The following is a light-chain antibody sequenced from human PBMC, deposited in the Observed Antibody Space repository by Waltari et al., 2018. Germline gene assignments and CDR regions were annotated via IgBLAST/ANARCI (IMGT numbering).Light chain of an antibody. V-gene: IGLV2-14*03. Sequence: QSALTQPASVSGSPGQSITISCTGTKNDVGAYKFVSWYQRHPGNAPKLIITDVSNRPSGVSTRFSGSKSGNTASLTISGLQAEDEAEYYCTAYTISSTLVFGGGTQLNVL. CDR1: KNDVGAYKF. CDR2: DVS. CDR3: TAYTISSTLV. J-gene: IGLJ3*02.